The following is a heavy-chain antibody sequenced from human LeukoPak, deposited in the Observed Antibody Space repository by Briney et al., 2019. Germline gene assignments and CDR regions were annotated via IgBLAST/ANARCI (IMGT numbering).Heavy chain of an antibody. V-gene: IGHV3-21*05. J-gene: IGHJ4*02. CDR2: ISSSSSSYT. CDR3: ARASASYFDY. CDR1: GFTFSSYS. Sequence: GGSLRLSCVASGFTFSSYSMNWVRQAPGRGLEWVSYISSSSSSYTNYADSVKGRFTISRDNAKNSLYLQLNSLRAEDTAVYYCARASASYFDYWGQGTLVTVSS.